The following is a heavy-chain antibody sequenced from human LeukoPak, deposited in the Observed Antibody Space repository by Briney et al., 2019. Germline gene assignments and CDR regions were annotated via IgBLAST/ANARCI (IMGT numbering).Heavy chain of an antibody. J-gene: IGHJ4*02. CDR3: ARLSRYCSAANCYYFDH. D-gene: IGHD2-15*01. CDR2: VYPGDSDT. V-gene: IGHV5-51*01. CDR1: GYSFTSYW. Sequence: GESLKISCKGSGYSFTSYWIGWVRQMPGKGLEWMGIVYPGDSDTRYRPSFQGQVTIPADKSITTAYLLWSSLKASDTAIYYCARLSRYCSAANCYYFDHWGQGTLVTVSS.